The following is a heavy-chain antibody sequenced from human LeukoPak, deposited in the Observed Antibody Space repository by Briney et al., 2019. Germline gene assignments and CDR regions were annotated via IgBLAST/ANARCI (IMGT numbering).Heavy chain of an antibody. CDR3: ARYMTTVVLIDY. CDR1: GGSISSSSYY. V-gene: IGHV4-39*01. CDR2: IYYSGST. Sequence: SQTLSLTCTVSGGSISSSSYYSGWIRQPPGKGLEWIGSIYYSGSTYYNPSRKSRVTISVDTSKNQFSLKLSSVTAADTAVYYCARYMTTVVLIDYWGQGTLVTVSS. J-gene: IGHJ4*02. D-gene: IGHD4-23*01.